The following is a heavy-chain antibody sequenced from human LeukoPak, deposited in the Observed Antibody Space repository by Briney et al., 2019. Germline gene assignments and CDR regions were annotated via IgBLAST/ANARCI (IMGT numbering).Heavy chain of an antibody. J-gene: IGHJ4*02. Sequence: PGGSPRLSCAASAFTFSSYGMHWVRPAPGKGLEWVTFIRYDGSNKYYAASVKGLFTISRDNSKYTLYLQMYILRAEDTAVYYCARGSDSGTVTTKPNEYWGQGTLVTVSS. CDR2: IRYDGSNK. D-gene: IGHD4-17*01. CDR3: ARGSDSGTVTTKPNEY. CDR1: AFTFSSYG. V-gene: IGHV3-30*02.